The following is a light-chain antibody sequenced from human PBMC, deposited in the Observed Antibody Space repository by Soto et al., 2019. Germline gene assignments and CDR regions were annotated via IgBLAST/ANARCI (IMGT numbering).Light chain of an antibody. Sequence: DIQMTQSPSSLSASVGDSVTITCRASQTISNYLNWYQKKPGKAPNLLIYAASNLQSGVPSRFSGSGSGTEFTLTISSLQPEDFATYYCQQSYSTPPRLTSGPGTKVDIK. CDR1: QTISNY. CDR3: QQSYSTPPRLT. CDR2: AAS. J-gene: IGKJ3*01. V-gene: IGKV1-39*01.